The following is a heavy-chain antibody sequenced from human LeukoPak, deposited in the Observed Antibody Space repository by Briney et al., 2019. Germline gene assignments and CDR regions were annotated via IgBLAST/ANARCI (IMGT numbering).Heavy chain of an antibody. CDR1: GGTFSSYA. CDR2: IIPILGIT. J-gene: IGHJ4*02. V-gene: IGHV1-69*04. D-gene: IGHD6-25*01. CDR3: AGYSSGPYYFDY. Sequence: ASVKVSCKASGGTFSSYAINWVRQAPGQGLEWMGRIIPILGITNYAQKFQGRVTITADKSTSTAYMELSSLRSEDTAIYYCAGYSSGPYYFDYWGQGTLVTVSS.